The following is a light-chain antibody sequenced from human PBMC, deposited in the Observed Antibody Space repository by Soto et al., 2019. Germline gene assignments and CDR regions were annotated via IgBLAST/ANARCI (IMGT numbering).Light chain of an antibody. CDR1: QDSSKS. CDR2: AAS. CDR3: QQLNSYPQT. V-gene: IGKV1-9*01. Sequence: IPLTQSPSSMSPPVRARATITFEASQDSSKSLSWFQQKPGKAPKLLIYAASTLQGGVPSRFSGSGSGTDFTLTISSLQPEDFATYYCQQLNSYPQTFGQGTKVDIK. J-gene: IGKJ1*01.